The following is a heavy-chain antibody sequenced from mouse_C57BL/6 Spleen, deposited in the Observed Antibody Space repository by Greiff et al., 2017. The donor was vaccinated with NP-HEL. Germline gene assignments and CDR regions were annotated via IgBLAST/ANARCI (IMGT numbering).Heavy chain of an antibody. V-gene: IGHV1-15*01. CDR2: IDPETGGT. Sequence: QVQLQQSGAELVRPGASVTLSCKASGYTFTDYEMHWVKQTPVHGLEWIGAIDPETGGTAYNQKFKGKAILTADKSSSTAYMELRSLTSEDSAVYYCTSLVTSWFAYWGQGTLVTVSA. CDR1: GYTFTDYE. CDR3: TSLVTSWFAY. D-gene: IGHD2-2*01. J-gene: IGHJ3*01.